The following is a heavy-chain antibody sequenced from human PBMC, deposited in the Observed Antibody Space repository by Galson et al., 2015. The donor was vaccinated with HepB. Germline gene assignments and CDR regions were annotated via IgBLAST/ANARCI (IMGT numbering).Heavy chain of an antibody. J-gene: IGHJ1*01. CDR2: FDPEDGET. V-gene: IGHV1-24*01. D-gene: IGHD6-13*01. Sequence: SVKVSCKVSGYTLTELSMHWVRQAPGKGLEWMGGFDPEDGETIYAQKFQGRVTMTEDTSTDTAYMELSSLRSEDTAVYYCATMLTRYSSSWPTPGVYFQHWGQGALVTVSS. CDR3: ATMLTRYSSSWPTPGVYFQH. CDR1: GYTLTELS.